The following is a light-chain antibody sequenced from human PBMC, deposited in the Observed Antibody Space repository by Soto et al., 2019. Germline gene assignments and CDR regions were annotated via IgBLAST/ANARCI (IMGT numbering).Light chain of an antibody. J-gene: IGLJ3*02. CDR3: QSYDSSLSAWV. Sequence: QSVLTQPPSVSGARGQRVSISCTGSSSNIGAGYDVHWYQQIPGTAPKLLIYGNKIRPSGVPDRFSGSKSGTSASLAITGLQAEDEADYYCQSYDSSLSAWVFGGGTKLTVL. CDR1: SSNIGAGYD. CDR2: GNK. V-gene: IGLV1-40*01.